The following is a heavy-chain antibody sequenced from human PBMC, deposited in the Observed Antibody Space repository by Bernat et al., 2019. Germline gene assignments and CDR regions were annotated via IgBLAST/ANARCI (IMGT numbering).Heavy chain of an antibody. V-gene: IGHV3-9*01. CDR1: GFTFDDYA. CDR2: ISWNSDNI. CDR3: AKEGSKRGGAVSGPFDY. D-gene: IGHD6-19*01. Sequence: EVQLVESGGGSVQPGRSLRLSCVASGFTFDDYAIHWIRQVPGKGLEWVSGISWNSDNIDYADSVKGRFTISRDNAKNSVYLEMNSLRPEDTALYYCAKEGSKRGGAVSGPFDYWGQGTLVSVSS. J-gene: IGHJ4*02.